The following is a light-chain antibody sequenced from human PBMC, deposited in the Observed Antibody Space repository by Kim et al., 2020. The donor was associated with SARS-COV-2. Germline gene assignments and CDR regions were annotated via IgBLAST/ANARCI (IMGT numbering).Light chain of an antibody. V-gene: IGKV1-5*03. CDR1: QDIDTL. J-gene: IGKJ2*03. CDR3: QHYSRYPYS. CDR2: KAS. Sequence: IPLTPSPSTLSASVGDRVTLTCRASQDIDTLLAWYQQKPGKAPKLLIFKASYLGAWVPSRFSASGSGTGFTLTISSLQPEDFATYYCQHYSRYPYSFGQGTKLEI.